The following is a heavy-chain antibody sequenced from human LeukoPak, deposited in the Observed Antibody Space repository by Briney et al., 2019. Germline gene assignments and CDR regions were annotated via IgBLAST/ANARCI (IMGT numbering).Heavy chain of an antibody. CDR2: INPNSGGT. CDR3: ARDYGANIAFDI. CDR1: GYTFTGYY. Sequence: ASVKVSCKASGYTFTGYYMHWVRQAPGQGLEWMGWINPNSGGTNYAQKFQGRVTMTRDTSISTAYMELSSLRSEDTAVYYCARDYGANIAFDIWGQGTMVTVSS. J-gene: IGHJ3*02. D-gene: IGHD2/OR15-2a*01. V-gene: IGHV1-2*02.